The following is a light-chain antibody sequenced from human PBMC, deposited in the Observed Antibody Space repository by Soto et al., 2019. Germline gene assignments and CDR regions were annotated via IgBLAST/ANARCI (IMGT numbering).Light chain of an antibody. J-gene: IGLJ1*01. CDR3: SSYAGSSNV. Sequence: QSVLAQPPSASGSPGQSVAISCTGTSSDVGGYNYVSWYQQHPGKAPKLMIYEVNKRPSGVPDRFSGSKSGSTASLTVSGLQAEDEADYYCSSYAGSSNVFGTGTKVTLL. V-gene: IGLV2-8*01. CDR1: SSDVGGYNY. CDR2: EVN.